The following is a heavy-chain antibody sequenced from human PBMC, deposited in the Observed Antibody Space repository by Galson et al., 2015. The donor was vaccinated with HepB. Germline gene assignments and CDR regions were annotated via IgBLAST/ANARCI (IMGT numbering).Heavy chain of an antibody. D-gene: IGHD6-19*01. CDR2: ISFDGSNT. CDR3: AKPEYSSGWYGYFDS. V-gene: IGHV3-30*18. J-gene: IGHJ4*02. CDR1: GFTFGHYG. Sequence: SLRLSCAASGFTFGHYGMHWVRQAPGKGLEWVAVISFDGSNTYYADAVKGRFTISRDTSKSTLYLQMDSLRDEDTAVYYCAKPEYSSGWYGYFDSWGQGTLVTVSS.